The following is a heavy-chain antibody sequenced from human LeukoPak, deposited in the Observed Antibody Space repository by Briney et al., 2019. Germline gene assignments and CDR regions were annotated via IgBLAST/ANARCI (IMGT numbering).Heavy chain of an antibody. CDR3: ARAHQGAFDI. J-gene: IGHJ3*02. CDR2: IKQDGSEK. Sequence: SGGSLRLSCAASGFTFSNYWMSWVRQAPGKGLEWVANIKQDGSEKYYVDSVKGRFTISGDNAKNSLYLQMNSLRAEDTAVYYCARAHQGAFDIWGQGTMVTVSS. CDR1: GFTFSNYW. V-gene: IGHV3-7*01.